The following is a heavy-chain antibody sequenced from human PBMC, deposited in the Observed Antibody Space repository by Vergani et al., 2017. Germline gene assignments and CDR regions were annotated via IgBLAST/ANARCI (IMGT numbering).Heavy chain of an antibody. D-gene: IGHD4-17*01. CDR2: IYHSGST. CDR3: ARSNDYGDYADLPTFDY. Sequence: QLQLQESGSGLVKPSQTLSLTCAVSGGSISSGGYSWSWIRQPPGKGLEWIGYIYHSGSTYYNPSLKSRVTISVDRSKNQFSLKLSSVTAADTAVYYCARSNDYGDYADLPTFDYWGQGTLVTVSS. J-gene: IGHJ4*02. CDR1: GGSISSGGYS. V-gene: IGHV4-30-2*01.